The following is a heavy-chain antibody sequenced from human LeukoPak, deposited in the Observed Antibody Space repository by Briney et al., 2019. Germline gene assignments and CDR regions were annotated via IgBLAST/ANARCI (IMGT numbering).Heavy chain of an antibody. CDR1: GGSFSGYY. V-gene: IGHV4-34*01. J-gene: IGHJ4*02. CDR3: ARLWLPY. D-gene: IGHD5-18*01. CDR2: INHSGST. Sequence: PSETLSLTCAVYGGSFSGYYWSWIRRPPGKGLEWIGEINHSGSTNYNPSLKSRVTISVDTSKNQFSLKLGSVTAADTAVYYCARLWLPYWGQGTLVTVSS.